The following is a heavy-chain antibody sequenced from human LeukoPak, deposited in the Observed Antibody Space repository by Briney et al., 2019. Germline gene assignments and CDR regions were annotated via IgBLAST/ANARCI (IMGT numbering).Heavy chain of an antibody. CDR3: ARDPGGYYYFDY. D-gene: IGHD1-26*01. CDR1: GFTFSSYG. V-gene: IGHV3-33*01. CDR2: IWYDGSNK. Sequence: GGSLRLSCAASGFTFSSYGMHWVRQAPGKGLEWVAVIWYDGSNKYYADSVKGRFTISRDNSKNTLYLQMNSLRAEDTAVYYCARDPGGYYYFDYWGQGTLVTVSS. J-gene: IGHJ4*02.